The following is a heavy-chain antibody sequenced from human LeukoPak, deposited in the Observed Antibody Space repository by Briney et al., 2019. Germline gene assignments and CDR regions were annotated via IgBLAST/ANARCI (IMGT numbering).Heavy chain of an antibody. J-gene: IGHJ4*02. D-gene: IGHD2-21*01. V-gene: IGHV3-53*01. Sequence: GGSLRLSCAASGFTVSSNFLSWVRQPPGKGLEWVSDIYSGGSTYYADSVKGRFTISRDNSKNTLYLQMNSLGAEDTAVYYCTRGGGGSFPHYWGQGTLVTVSS. CDR3: TRGGGGSFPHY. CDR1: GFTVSSNF. CDR2: IYSGGST.